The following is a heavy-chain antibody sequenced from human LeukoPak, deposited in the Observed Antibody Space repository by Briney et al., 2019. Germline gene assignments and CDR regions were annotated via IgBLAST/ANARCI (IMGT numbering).Heavy chain of an antibody. CDR3: ARFTYYYGSGSNDAFDI. D-gene: IGHD3-10*01. Sequence: PSETLSLTCTVSGGSISRYYWSWIRQPAGKGLEWIRRIYTSGSTNYNPSLKSRVTMSVDTSKNQFSRKLSSVTAADTAVYYCARFTYYYGSGSNDAFDIWGQGTMVTVSS. V-gene: IGHV4-4*07. J-gene: IGHJ3*02. CDR2: IYTSGST. CDR1: GGSISRYY.